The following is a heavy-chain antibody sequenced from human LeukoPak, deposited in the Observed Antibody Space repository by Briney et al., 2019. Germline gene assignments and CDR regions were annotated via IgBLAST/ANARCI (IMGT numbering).Heavy chain of an antibody. V-gene: IGHV4-30-4*01. CDR1: GGSISSGDYY. CDR3: ARVHYCGSGSYYRGGGYFDY. D-gene: IGHD3-10*01. CDR2: IYYSRRT. J-gene: IGHJ4*02. Sequence: SETLPLTCTVSGGSISSGDYYWSWIRQPPGKGLEWIGYIYYSRRTYYNPSLKSRVTISVDTSKNPSSLKLSSVTAADTAVYYCARVHYCGSGSYYRGGGYFDYWGQGTLVTVSS.